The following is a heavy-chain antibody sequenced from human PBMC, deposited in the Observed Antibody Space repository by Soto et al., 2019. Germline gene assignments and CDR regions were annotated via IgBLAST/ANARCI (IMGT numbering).Heavy chain of an antibody. CDR3: ARLRVGSSGWPAGFGYYYGMDV. D-gene: IGHD6-19*01. V-gene: IGHV2-26*01. Sequence: QVTLKESGPVLVKPTETLTLTCTVSGFSLSNARMGVSWIRQPPGKALEWLAHIFSNDEKSYSTSLKSRLTISNDTSKRQVVLTLTNMHPVDTATYYCARLRVGSSGWPAGFGYYYGMDVWGQGTTVTVSS. CDR1: GFSLSNARMG. J-gene: IGHJ6*02. CDR2: IFSNDEK.